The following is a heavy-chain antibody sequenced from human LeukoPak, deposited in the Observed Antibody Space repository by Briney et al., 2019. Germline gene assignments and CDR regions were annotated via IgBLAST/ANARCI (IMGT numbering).Heavy chain of an antibody. D-gene: IGHD3-22*01. CDR2: ISYSSTYI. J-gene: IGHJ4*02. CDR1: GFTFSRYS. Sequence: GGSLRLSCAASGFTFSRYSMNWVRQAPGKGLEWVSSISYSSTYIYYADSVKGRFTISRDNSKNTLYLQMNSLRAEDTAVYYCARGKRGLVVTTQFDYWGQGTLVTVSS. V-gene: IGHV3-21*01. CDR3: ARGKRGLVVTTQFDY.